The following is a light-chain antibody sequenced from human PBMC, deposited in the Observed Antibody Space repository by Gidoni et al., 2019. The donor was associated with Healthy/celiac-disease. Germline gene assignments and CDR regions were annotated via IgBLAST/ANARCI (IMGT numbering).Light chain of an antibody. Sequence: QSVLTQPPSASGTPGQRVPIPLSGSSSNIGSNYVYWYQQLPGTAPKLLIYRNNQRPSGVPDRFSGSKSGTSASLAISGLRSEDEAEYYCAAWDDSLSGVVFGGGTKLTVL. CDR3: AAWDDSLSGVV. CDR2: RNN. J-gene: IGLJ2*01. V-gene: IGLV1-47*01. CDR1: SSNIGSNY.